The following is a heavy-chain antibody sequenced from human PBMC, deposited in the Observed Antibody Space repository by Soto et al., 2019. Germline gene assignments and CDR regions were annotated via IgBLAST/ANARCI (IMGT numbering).Heavy chain of an antibody. Sequence: QLQLQESGPGLVKPSETLSLTCTVSSGSISSTIYSWDWIRQPPGKGLEWIGSIFYSGRTYYNPSLRRRVTISVDTSKNQFYLTLTSVTAADTAVYYCARQCRGVTCHWFVPWGQGTLVTVSS. CDR2: IFYSGRT. D-gene: IGHD2-15*01. J-gene: IGHJ5*02. CDR1: SGSISSTIYS. V-gene: IGHV4-39*01. CDR3: ARQCRGVTCHWFVP.